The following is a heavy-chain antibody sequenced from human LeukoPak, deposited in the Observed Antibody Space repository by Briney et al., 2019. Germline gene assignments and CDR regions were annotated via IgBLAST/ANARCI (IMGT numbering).Heavy chain of an antibody. CDR3: ARGLRAAAPRASGYGMDV. CDR1: GGSVSSGNYY. D-gene: IGHD6-13*01. Sequence: SETLSLTCTVSGGSVSSGNYYWSWIRQPPGKGLEWIGEINHSGSTNYNPSLKSRVTISVDTSKNQFSLKLSSVTAADTAVYYCARGLRAAAPRASGYGMDVWGQGTTVTVSS. CDR2: INHSGST. J-gene: IGHJ6*02. V-gene: IGHV4-61*01.